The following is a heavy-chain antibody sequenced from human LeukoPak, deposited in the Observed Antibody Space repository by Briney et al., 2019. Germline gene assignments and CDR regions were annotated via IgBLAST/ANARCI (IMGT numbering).Heavy chain of an antibody. V-gene: IGHV6-1*01. CDR1: GDSVSSNSAA. CDR2: TYYRSKWYN. J-gene: IGHJ4*02. CDR3: ARIREDRWYSSGSGNGFDY. Sequence: SQTLSLTCAISGDSVSSNSAAWNWIRQSPSRGLEWLGRTYYRSKWYNDYAVSVKSRITINPDTSKNQFSLQLNSVTPEDTAVYYCARIREDRWYSSGSGNGFDYWGQGTLVTVSS. D-gene: IGHD6-19*01.